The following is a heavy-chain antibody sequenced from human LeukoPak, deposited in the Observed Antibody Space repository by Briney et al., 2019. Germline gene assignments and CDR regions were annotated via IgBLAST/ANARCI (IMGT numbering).Heavy chain of an antibody. CDR3: ARDPVKYYYDSSGYYAY. J-gene: IGHJ4*02. Sequence: SVKVSCKASGGTFSSYAISWVRQAPGQGLEWMGGIIPIFGTANYAQKFQGRVTITADESTSTAYMELSSLRSEDTAVYYCARDPVKYYYDSSGYYAYWGQGTLVTVSS. CDR2: IIPIFGTA. CDR1: GGTFSSYA. D-gene: IGHD3-22*01. V-gene: IGHV1-69*13.